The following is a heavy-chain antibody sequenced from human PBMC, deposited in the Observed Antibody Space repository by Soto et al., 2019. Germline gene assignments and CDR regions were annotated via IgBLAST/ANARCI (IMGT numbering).Heavy chain of an antibody. CDR2: INHSGST. CDR1: GGSFSGYY. V-gene: IGHV4-34*01. D-gene: IGHD3-16*01. Sequence: SETLSLTCAVYGGSFSGYYWSWIRQPPGKGLEWIGEINHSGSTNYNPSLKSRVTISVDTSKNQFSLKLSSVTAADTAVYYCARAAYDDAFDIWSQGTMVTVSS. CDR3: ARAAYDDAFDI. J-gene: IGHJ3*02.